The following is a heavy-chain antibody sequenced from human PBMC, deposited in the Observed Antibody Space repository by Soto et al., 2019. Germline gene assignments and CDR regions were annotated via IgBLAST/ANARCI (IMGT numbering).Heavy chain of an antibody. Sequence: EASVKVSCKASGYTFTSYAMHWVRQAPGQRLEWMGWINAGNGNTKYSQKFQGRVTITRDTSASTAYMELTSLRAEDTAVYYCAKQTGSGSYNNVGSGGHLDYWGQGTLVTVSS. CDR2: INAGNGNT. J-gene: IGHJ4*02. D-gene: IGHD3-10*01. CDR1: GYTFTSYA. CDR3: AKQTGSGSYNNVGSGGHLDY. V-gene: IGHV1-3*01.